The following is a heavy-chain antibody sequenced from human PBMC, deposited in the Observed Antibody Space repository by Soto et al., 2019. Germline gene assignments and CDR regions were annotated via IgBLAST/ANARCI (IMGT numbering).Heavy chain of an antibody. CDR3: ARTPTNVDTAMVPYYYYGMDV. CDR2: ISAYNGNT. V-gene: IGHV1-18*01. CDR1: GYTFTSYG. J-gene: IGHJ6*02. D-gene: IGHD5-18*01. Sequence: ASVKVSCKASGYTFTSYGISWVRQAPGQGLEWMGWISAYNGNTNYAQKLQGRVTMTTDTSTSTVYMELRSLRSDDTAVYYCARTPTNVDTAMVPYYYYGMDVWGQGTTVTVSS.